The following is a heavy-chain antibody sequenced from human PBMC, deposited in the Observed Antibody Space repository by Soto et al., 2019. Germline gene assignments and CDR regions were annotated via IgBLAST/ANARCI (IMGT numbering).Heavy chain of an antibody. Sequence: QVQLQESGPGLVKPSQTLSLTCTVSGGSISSGGYYWSWIRQHPGKGLEWIGYIYYSGSTYYNPSLKSRVTISVDTSKNQFSLKLSSVTAADTAMYYCARERIAAPNWFDPWGQGTLVTVSS. CDR1: GGSISSGGYY. V-gene: IGHV4-31*03. CDR2: IYYSGST. CDR3: ARERIAAPNWFDP. J-gene: IGHJ5*02. D-gene: IGHD6-6*01.